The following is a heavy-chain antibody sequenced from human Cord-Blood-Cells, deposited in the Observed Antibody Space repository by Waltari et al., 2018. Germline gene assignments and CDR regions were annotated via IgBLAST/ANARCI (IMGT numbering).Heavy chain of an antibody. V-gene: IGHV4-34*01. Sequence: QVQLQQWGAGLLKPSETLSLTCAVYGGSFSGYYWSWIRQPPGKGLEWIGEINHSGSTNYNPSLKSRVTISVDTSKNQFSLKLSSVTAADTAVYYCASYHGSGSYYNDYWGQGTLVTVSS. CDR3: ASYHGSGSYYNDY. J-gene: IGHJ4*02. CDR2: INHSGST. CDR1: GGSFSGYY. D-gene: IGHD3-10*01.